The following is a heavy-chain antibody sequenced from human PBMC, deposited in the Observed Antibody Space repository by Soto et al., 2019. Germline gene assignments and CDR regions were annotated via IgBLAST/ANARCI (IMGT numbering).Heavy chain of an antibody. J-gene: IGHJ6*02. CDR3: AKHTSSWYYYYGMDV. D-gene: IGHD6-13*01. V-gene: IGHV3-23*01. CDR1: GFPFSSYA. Sequence: GGSLSLSCAASGFPFSSYAMSWVRQAPGKGLEWVSAISGSGGSTYYADSVKGRFTISRDNSKNTLYLQMNSLRAEDTAVYYCAKHTSSWYYYYGMDVWGQGTTVTVSS. CDR2: ISGSGGST.